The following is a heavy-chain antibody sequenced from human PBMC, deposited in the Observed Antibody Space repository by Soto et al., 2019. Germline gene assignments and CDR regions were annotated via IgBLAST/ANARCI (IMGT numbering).Heavy chain of an antibody. V-gene: IGHV4-39*01. J-gene: IGHJ4*02. D-gene: IGHD2-8*01. CDR1: GGSVSSSKYY. CDR3: VSQRTSVLTQAYFDY. CDR2: VYYRGRS. Sequence: DTLSLTCTVSGGSVSSSKYYCGLILQAPGKGLEWIGSVYYRGRSYSKSSVKSRVTISVDTSKNQFSLNLNSVTASDTAVYFCVSQRTSVLTQAYFDYRGPGALVTVAS.